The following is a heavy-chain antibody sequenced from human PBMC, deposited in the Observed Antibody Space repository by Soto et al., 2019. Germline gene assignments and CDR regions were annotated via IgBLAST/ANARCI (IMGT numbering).Heavy chain of an antibody. V-gene: IGHV2-5*02. Sequence: SGPTLVNPTQTLTLTCTFSGFSLSTSGVGVGWIRQPPGKALEWLALIYWDDDKRYSPSLKSRLTITKDTSKNQVVLTMTNMDPVDTATYYCAHRPTDGYNQNKGYYFDYWGQGTLVTVSS. J-gene: IGHJ4*02. CDR2: IYWDDDK. D-gene: IGHD5-12*01. CDR1: GFSLSTSGVG. CDR3: AHRPTDGYNQNKGYYFDY.